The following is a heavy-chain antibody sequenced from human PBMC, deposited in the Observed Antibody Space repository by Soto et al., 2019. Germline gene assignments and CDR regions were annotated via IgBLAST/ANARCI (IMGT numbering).Heavy chain of an antibody. CDR3: ARAPDLKGFDP. CDR2: INPNSGGT. Sequence: GASVKVSCKASGYTFTGYYMHWVRQVPGQGLEWMGWINPNSGGTNYAQKFQGWVTMTRDTSISTAYMELSRLRSDDTAVYYCARAPDLKGFDPWGQGTLVTVSS. J-gene: IGHJ5*02. CDR1: GYTFTGYY. D-gene: IGHD3-3*01. V-gene: IGHV1-2*04.